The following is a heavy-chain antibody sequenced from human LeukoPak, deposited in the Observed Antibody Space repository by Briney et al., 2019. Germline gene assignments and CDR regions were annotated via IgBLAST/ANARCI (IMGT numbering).Heavy chain of an antibody. CDR2: IYYSGST. Sequence: PSETLSLTCTVSGGSIRSYYWSWIRQPPGKGLAWIGYIYYSGSTNYNPSLKSRVTISVDTSKNQFSLKLSSVTAADTAVYYCARGGDILTGYYVFDPWGQGTLVTVSS. CDR1: GGSIRSYY. D-gene: IGHD3-9*01. J-gene: IGHJ5*02. CDR3: ARGGDILTGYYVFDP. V-gene: IGHV4-59*01.